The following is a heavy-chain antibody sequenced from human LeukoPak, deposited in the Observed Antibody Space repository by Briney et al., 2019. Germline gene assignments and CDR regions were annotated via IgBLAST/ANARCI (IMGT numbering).Heavy chain of an antibody. CDR2: IFYSGST. CDR1: GGSISSSY. CDR3: VRGAGEIPNFDY. J-gene: IGHJ4*02. V-gene: IGHV4-59*01. D-gene: IGHD3-10*01. Sequence: SETLSLTCTVSGGSISSSYWSWIRQPPGKGLEWIGYIFYSGSTNYNPSLKSRVTISIDTSKNQFSLKLSSVTAADTAVYYCVRGAGEIPNFDYWGQGTLVTVSS.